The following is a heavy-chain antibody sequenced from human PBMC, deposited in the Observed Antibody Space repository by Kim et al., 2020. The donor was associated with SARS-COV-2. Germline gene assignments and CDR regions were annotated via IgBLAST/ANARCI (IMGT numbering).Heavy chain of an antibody. CDR3: ASSGTLSMVRGVIINTPVDY. J-gene: IGHJ4*02. D-gene: IGHD3-10*01. CDR2: IIPILGIA. Sequence: VKVSCKASGGTFSSYAISWVRQAPGQGLEWMGRIIPILGIANYAQKFQGRVTITADKSTSTAYMELSSLRSEDTAVYYCASSGTLSMVRGVIINTPVDYWGQGTLVTVSS. CDR1: GGTFSSYA. V-gene: IGHV1-69*04.